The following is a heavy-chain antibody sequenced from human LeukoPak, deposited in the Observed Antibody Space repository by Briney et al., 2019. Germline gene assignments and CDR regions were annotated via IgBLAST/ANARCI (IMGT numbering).Heavy chain of an antibody. CDR2: INHSGST. V-gene: IGHV4-34*01. CDR3: ARDRASWDIVVVPAGWSWFDP. D-gene: IGHD2-2*01. Sequence: PSETLSLTCAVYGGSFSGYYWSWIRQPPGKGLEWIGEINHSGSTNYNPSLKSRVTISVDTSKNQFSLKLSSVTAADTAVYYCARDRASWDIVVVPAGWSWFDPWGQGTLVTVSS. CDR1: GGSFSGYY. J-gene: IGHJ5*02.